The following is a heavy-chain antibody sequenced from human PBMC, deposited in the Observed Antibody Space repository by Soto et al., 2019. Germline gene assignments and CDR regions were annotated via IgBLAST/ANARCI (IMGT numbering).Heavy chain of an antibody. CDR1: GFTFSSDW. D-gene: IGHD6-13*01. V-gene: IGHV3-7*01. Sequence: GGSLRLSCAASGFTFSSDWMSWVRQAPGKGLEWVANIKQDGSEKYYVDSVKGRFTISRDNAKNSLYLQMNSLRAEDTAVYYCARYPRGQQLAKDDAFDIWGQGTMVTVSS. J-gene: IGHJ3*02. CDR2: IKQDGSEK. CDR3: ARYPRGQQLAKDDAFDI.